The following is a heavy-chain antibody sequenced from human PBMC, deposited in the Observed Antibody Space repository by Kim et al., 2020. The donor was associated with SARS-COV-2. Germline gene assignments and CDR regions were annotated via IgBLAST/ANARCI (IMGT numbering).Heavy chain of an antibody. J-gene: IGHJ4*02. CDR2: ISAYNGNT. CDR1: GYTFTSYG. Sequence: ASVKVSCKASGYTFTSYGISWVRQAPGQGLEWMGWISAYNGNTNYAQKLQGRVTMTTDTSTSTAYMELRSLRSDDTAVYYCARDLDDILTGDRGFDYWGQGTLVTVSS. D-gene: IGHD3-9*01. CDR3: ARDLDDILTGDRGFDY. V-gene: IGHV1-18*01.